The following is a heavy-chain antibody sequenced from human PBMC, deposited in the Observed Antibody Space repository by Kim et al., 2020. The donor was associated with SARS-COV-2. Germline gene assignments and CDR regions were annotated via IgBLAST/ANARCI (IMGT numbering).Heavy chain of an antibody. D-gene: IGHD1-26*01. CDR3: AKKKGGSYFYGMDV. J-gene: IGHJ6*02. V-gene: IGHV3-30*02. Sequence: YADPGKGRFTISRDNSQTTLYLQMNSLGAEDTAVYYCAKKKGGSYFYGMDVWGQGTTVTVS.